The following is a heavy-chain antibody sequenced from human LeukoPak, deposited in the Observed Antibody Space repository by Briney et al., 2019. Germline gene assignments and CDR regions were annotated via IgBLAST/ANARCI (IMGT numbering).Heavy chain of an antibody. CDR3: ASLSSIAARAYFDY. CDR1: GYTFTSCG. V-gene: IGHV1-18*01. Sequence: SVTLSCKVSGYTFTSCGNSWGRHAQGHGHEWVGCISAYNGNTNYSHKPPDRVTMNTDSSTRTAYMELRSLRSDDTAVYYCASLSSIAARAYFDYWGQGTLVTVSS. D-gene: IGHD6-6*01. J-gene: IGHJ4*02. CDR2: ISAYNGNT.